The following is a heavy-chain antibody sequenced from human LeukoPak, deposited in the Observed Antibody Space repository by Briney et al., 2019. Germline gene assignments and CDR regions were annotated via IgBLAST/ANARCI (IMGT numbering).Heavy chain of an antibody. D-gene: IGHD2-2*01. V-gene: IGHV3-23*01. CDR1: GFTFDSYA. CDR3: AKAGGSNPPYDY. J-gene: IGHJ4*02. CDR2: ISARSGGT. Sequence: PGGSLRLSCAASGFTFDSYAMSWARQAPGKGLEWVSGISARSGGTYYADSVKARFTISRDNSKNTLYLQMNSLRAEDTAVYYCAKAGGSNPPYDYWGQGTLVTVSS.